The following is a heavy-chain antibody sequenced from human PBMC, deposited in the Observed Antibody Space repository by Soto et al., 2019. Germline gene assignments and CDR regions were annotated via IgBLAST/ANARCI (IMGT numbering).Heavy chain of an antibody. D-gene: IGHD5-18*01. J-gene: IGHJ4*02. Sequence: PGGSLRLSCAASGFTLSNNWMSWVRQAPGKGLEWVANIKQDGSDRYYVHSVKGRFTISRDNAKNSLYLQMDSLRAEDTAVYYCARDYSSYGPFDYWGQGTLVTVSS. CDR2: IKQDGSDR. CDR3: ARDYSSYGPFDY. V-gene: IGHV3-7*01. CDR1: GFTLSNNW.